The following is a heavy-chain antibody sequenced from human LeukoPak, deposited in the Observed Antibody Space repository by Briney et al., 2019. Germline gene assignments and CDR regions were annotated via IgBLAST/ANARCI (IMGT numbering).Heavy chain of an antibody. D-gene: IGHD6-19*01. Sequence: GGSLRLSCAASGFTFSSYAMSWVRQAPGKGLEWVSAISGSGGSTYYADSVKGRSTISRDNSKNTLYLQMNSLRAEDTAVYYCAKRRVAGINSPNDYWGQGTLVTVSS. J-gene: IGHJ4*02. V-gene: IGHV3-23*01. CDR1: GFTFSSYA. CDR3: AKRRVAGINSPNDY. CDR2: ISGSGGST.